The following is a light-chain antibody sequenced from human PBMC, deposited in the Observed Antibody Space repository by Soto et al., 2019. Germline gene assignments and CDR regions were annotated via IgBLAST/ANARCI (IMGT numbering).Light chain of an antibody. CDR3: QQYGSSPVT. J-gene: IGKJ3*01. Sequence: EIVLTQSPVTLSLSPGERANLSCRASQSIPSNYLAWYLQKPGQAPRLLIYGASSRATGIPDRFSGSGSGTDFTLTISRLEPEDFAVYYCQQYGSSPVTFGPGTKVDIK. V-gene: IGKV3-20*01. CDR1: QSIPSNY. CDR2: GAS.